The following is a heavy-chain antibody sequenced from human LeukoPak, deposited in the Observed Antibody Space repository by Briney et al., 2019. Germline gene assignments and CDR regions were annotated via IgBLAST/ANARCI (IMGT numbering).Heavy chain of an antibody. J-gene: IGHJ6*02. V-gene: IGHV4-34*01. CDR2: INHSGST. Sequence: GSLRLSCAVSGFTISDYSMNWIRQPPGKGLEWIGEINHSGSTNYNPSLKSRVTISVDTSKNQFSLRLSSVTAADTAVYYCARGRSGYDGTHYGMDVWGQGTTVTVSS. D-gene: IGHD3-22*01. CDR3: ARGRSGYDGTHYGMDV. CDR1: GFTISDYS.